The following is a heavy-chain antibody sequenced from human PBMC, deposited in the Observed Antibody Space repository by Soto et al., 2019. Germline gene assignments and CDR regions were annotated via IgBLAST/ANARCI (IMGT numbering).Heavy chain of an antibody. D-gene: IGHD1-26*01. Sequence: GGSLRLSCAASGFTFSSYAMHWVRQAPGKGLEWVAVISYDGSNKYYADSVKGRSTISRDNSKNTLYLQMNSLRAEDTAVYYCATEVGATTSFDYWGQGTLVTVSS. CDR1: GFTFSSYA. J-gene: IGHJ4*02. CDR3: ATEVGATTSFDY. CDR2: ISYDGSNK. V-gene: IGHV3-30-3*01.